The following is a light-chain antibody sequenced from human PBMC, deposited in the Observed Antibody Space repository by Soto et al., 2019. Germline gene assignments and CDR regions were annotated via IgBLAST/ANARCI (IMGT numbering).Light chain of an antibody. CDR1: SSDVGSGNF. CDR2: EVT. CDR3: SSFTTTNTWV. V-gene: IGLV2-14*01. J-gene: IGLJ3*02. Sequence: QSALTQPASVSGSPGQSMTISCTGTSSDVGSGNFVSWFQQHPGKAPKLMIYEVTNRPSGVSYRFSGSKSGNTASLTISGLHAEDEADYYCSSFTTTNTWVFGGGTKLTVL.